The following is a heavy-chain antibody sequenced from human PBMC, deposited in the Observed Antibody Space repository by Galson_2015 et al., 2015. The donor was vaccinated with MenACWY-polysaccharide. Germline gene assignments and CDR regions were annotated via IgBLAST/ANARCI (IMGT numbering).Heavy chain of an antibody. CDR1: GDSISNNY. V-gene: IGHV4-4*07. J-gene: IGHJ4*02. Sequence: ETLSLTCTVSGDSISNNYWTWVRQPAGKGLEWIGRVYADGETNYNSSLKSRVIMSTDTSKNQFSLKLSSVTAAGTAVYYCARGRRGEGTDYWGQGTLVTVSS. CDR3: ARGRRGEGTDY. CDR2: VYADGET. D-gene: IGHD3-10*01.